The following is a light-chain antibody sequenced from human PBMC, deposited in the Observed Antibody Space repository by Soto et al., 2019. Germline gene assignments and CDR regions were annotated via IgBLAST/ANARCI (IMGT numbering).Light chain of an antibody. J-gene: IGKJ2*01. CDR2: LGS. V-gene: IGKV2-28*01. CDR1: QSLLHSNGYNY. CDR3: MQALQTPYT. Sequence: DIVMTQSPLSLPVTPGEPASISCRSSQSLLHSNGYNYLDWYLQKPGQSPQLLIYLGSNRASGVTDRFRGGGSGTYLPLKISRVEAEDVGVYYCMQALQTPYTFGQGTKLEIK.